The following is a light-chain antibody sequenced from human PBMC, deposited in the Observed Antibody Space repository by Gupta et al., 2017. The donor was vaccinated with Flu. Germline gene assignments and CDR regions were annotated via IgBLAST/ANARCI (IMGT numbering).Light chain of an antibody. J-gene: IGKJ3*01. Sequence: DIQMTQPPSTLSASVGDRVTITCRASQSISSWLAWYQQKPGKAPKLLIYKASSLESGVPSRFSGSGYGTEFTLTISSLQPDDFATYYCQQYKSYSPTTFGPGTKVDIK. CDR1: QSISSW. CDR2: KAS. V-gene: IGKV1-5*03. CDR3: QQYKSYSPTT.